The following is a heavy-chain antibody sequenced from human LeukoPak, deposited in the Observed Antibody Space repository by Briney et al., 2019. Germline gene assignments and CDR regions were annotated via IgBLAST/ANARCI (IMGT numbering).Heavy chain of an antibody. Sequence: SETLSLTCTVSGGSIGSYYWSWIRQPPGKGLEWIGYIYYSGSTNYNPSLKSRVTISVDTSKNQFSLKLSSVTAADTAVYYCARGTYYYDSSGYYFDYWGQGTLVTVSS. J-gene: IGHJ4*02. CDR3: ARGTYYYDSSGYYFDY. CDR1: GGSIGSYY. CDR2: IYYSGST. V-gene: IGHV4-59*01. D-gene: IGHD3-22*01.